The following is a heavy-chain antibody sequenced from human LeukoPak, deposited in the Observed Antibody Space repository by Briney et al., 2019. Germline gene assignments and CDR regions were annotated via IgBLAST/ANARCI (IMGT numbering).Heavy chain of an antibody. CDR2: ISGSGGST. V-gene: IGHV3-23*01. CDR1: GFTFSSYA. J-gene: IGHJ3*02. Sequence: QSGGSLRLSCAASGFTFSSYAMSWVRQAPGKGLEWVSAISGSGGSTYYADSVKGRFTISRDNSKNTLYLQMNSLRAEDTAVYYCAKALGEEGAFDIWGQGTMVTVSS. CDR3: AKALGEEGAFDI. D-gene: IGHD3-16*01.